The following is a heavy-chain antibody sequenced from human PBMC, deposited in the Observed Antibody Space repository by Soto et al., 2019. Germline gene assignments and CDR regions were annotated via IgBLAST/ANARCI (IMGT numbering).Heavy chain of an antibody. CDR3: AHIVVAGLGYYFDY. CDR2: IYWDDDK. D-gene: IGHD6-19*01. CDR1: GFTLSSTRMA. Sequence: QITLKESGPTLVKPTQTLTLTCTFSGFTLSSTRMAMGRIRQPPGKAMEWLALIYWDDDKRYSPFLKSRLTITKDTSKNQVVLTMSNMDPVDTARYYCAHIVVAGLGYYFDYWGQGTLVTVSS. J-gene: IGHJ4*02. V-gene: IGHV2-5*02.